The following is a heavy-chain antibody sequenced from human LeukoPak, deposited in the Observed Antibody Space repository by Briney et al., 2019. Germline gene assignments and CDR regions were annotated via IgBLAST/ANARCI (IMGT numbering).Heavy chain of an antibody. V-gene: IGHV1-46*01. Sequence: ASVKVSCKASGYTFTSYYMHWVRQAPGQGLEWMGIINPSGGSTSYAQKFQGRVTMTRDTSTSTVYMELSSLRSEDTAVYYCARPDQRDYDSSGYFELDYWGQGTLVTVSS. D-gene: IGHD3-22*01. J-gene: IGHJ4*02. CDR2: INPSGGST. CDR1: GYTFTSYY. CDR3: ARPDQRDYDSSGYFELDY.